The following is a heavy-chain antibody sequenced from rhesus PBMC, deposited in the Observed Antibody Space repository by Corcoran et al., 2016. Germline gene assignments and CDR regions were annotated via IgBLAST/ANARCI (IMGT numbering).Heavy chain of an antibody. Sequence: QVQLQESGPGLVKPSEPLSLTCAVSGCSLRRTYWRLLRSPPGKGLEGIGRISGSGGTTDYNPYLKSRVTMSTDTSKNQFALKLSSVTAADTAVYYCAREVVQYLDWLSFPDVWGPGVLVTVSS. J-gene: IGHJ5-1*01. V-gene: IGHV4-173*01. D-gene: IGHD3-3*01. CDR2: ISGSGGTT. CDR1: GCSLRRTY. CDR3: AREVVQYLDWLSFPDV.